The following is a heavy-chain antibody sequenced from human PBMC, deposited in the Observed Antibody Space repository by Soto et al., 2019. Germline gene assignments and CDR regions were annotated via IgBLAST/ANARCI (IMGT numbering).Heavy chain of an antibody. Sequence: SETLSLTCAVYGGSFSGYYWSWIRQPPGKGLEWIGEINHSGSTNYNPSLKSRVTISVDTSKNQFSLKLSSVTAADTAVYYCATLTFGGVIVPVFDYWGQGTLVTVSS. D-gene: IGHD3-16*02. CDR1: GGSFSGYY. CDR2: INHSGST. V-gene: IGHV4-34*01. CDR3: ATLTFGGVIVPVFDY. J-gene: IGHJ4*02.